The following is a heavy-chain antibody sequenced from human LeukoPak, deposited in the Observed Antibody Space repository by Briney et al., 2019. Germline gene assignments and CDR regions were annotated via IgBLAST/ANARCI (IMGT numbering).Heavy chain of an antibody. D-gene: IGHD6-13*01. CDR1: GGSISSYY. V-gene: IGHV4-59*01. CDR3: ARGVYIAAAQYGY. J-gene: IGHJ4*02. CDR2: IYYSGTT. Sequence: SETLSHTCTASGGSISSYYWSWIRQPPGKGLEWIGYIYYSGTTNYNPSLKSRVTISVDTSKNQFSLKLSSVTAADTAVYYCARGVYIAAAQYGYWGQGTLVSVSS.